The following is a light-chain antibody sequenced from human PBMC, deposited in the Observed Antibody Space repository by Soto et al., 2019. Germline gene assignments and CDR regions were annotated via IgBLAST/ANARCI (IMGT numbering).Light chain of an antibody. CDR3: GSFTTSRIWV. V-gene: IGLV2-14*01. Sequence: QSVLTQPASVSGSPGQSITVSCTGSSSDFGDDKYVSWYQQQPGKGPNLLIYGVNSRPSGISNRFSGSKSGNTASLTISGLQVEDAAEYFCGSFTTSRIWVFGGGTKVTVL. CDR1: SSDFGDDKY. CDR2: GVN. J-gene: IGLJ3*02.